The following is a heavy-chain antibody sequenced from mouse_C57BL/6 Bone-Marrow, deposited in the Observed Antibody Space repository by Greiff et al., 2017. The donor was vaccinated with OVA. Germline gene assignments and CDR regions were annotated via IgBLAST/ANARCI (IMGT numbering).Heavy chain of an antibody. D-gene: IGHD4-1*01. CDR2: IHPNSGST. J-gene: IGHJ2*02. CDR3: SRWDWVDY. Sequence: QVQLKQPGAELVKPGASVKLSCKASGYTFTSYWMHWVKQRPGQGLEWIGMIHPNSGSTNYNEKFKSKATLTVDKSSSPAYMQLRSLTSEASSFCYCSRWDWVDYWGQGTSLTVSS. V-gene: IGHV1-64*01. CDR1: GYTFTSYW.